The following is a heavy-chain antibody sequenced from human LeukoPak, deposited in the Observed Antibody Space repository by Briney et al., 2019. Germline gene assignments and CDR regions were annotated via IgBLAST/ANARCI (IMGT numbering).Heavy chain of an antibody. CDR2: IIPIFGTA. Sequence: SVKVSCESSGYTFSSHYIHWLRQAPGQGLEWMGGIIPIFGTANYAQKFQGRVTITADESTSTAYMELSSLRSEDTAVYYCARASPDQYYYYYGMDVWGQGTTVTVSS. CDR3: ARASPDQYYYYYGMDV. V-gene: IGHV1-69*13. J-gene: IGHJ6*02. CDR1: GYTFSSHY.